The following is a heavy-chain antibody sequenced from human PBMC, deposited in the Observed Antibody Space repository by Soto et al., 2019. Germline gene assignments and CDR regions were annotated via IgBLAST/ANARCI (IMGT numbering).Heavy chain of an antibody. D-gene: IGHD6-19*01. Sequence: QVQLQQWGAGLLKPSETLSLTCAVYGGSFSGYYWSWIRQPPGKGLEWIGEINHSGSTNYNPSLKSRVTISVDTSKNQFSLKLSSVTAADTAVYYCAMMAVAGTGAFDYWGQGTLVTVSS. V-gene: IGHV4-34*01. CDR2: INHSGST. J-gene: IGHJ4*02. CDR3: AMMAVAGTGAFDY. CDR1: GGSFSGYY.